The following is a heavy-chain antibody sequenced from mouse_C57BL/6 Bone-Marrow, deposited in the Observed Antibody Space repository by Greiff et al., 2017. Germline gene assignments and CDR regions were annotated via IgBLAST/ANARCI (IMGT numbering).Heavy chain of an antibody. CDR2: SRNKANDYTT. Sequence: EVQLVESGGGLVQSGRSLRLSCATSGFTFSDFYMEWVRQAPGKGLEWIAASRNKANDYTTEYSASVKGRFIVSRDTSQSILYLQMNALRAEDTAIYYCARDASNYECAKDYWGQGTSVTVSS. D-gene: IGHD2-5*01. V-gene: IGHV7-1*01. CDR1: GFTFSDFY. CDR3: ARDASNYECAKDY. J-gene: IGHJ4*01.